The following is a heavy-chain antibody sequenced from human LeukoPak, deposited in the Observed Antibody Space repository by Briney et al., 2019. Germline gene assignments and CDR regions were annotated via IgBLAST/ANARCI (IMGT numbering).Heavy chain of an antibody. V-gene: IGHV4-59*01. CDR1: GGSLSSYY. CDR3: AGGSVTTDNSHDY. D-gene: IGHD3-10*01. CDR2: IYYSGST. J-gene: IGHJ4*02. Sequence: SETLSLTCTVSGGSLSSYYWSWIRQPPGKGLEWIGYIYYSGSTNYNPSLESRVTISVDTSKNQFSLKLSSVTAADTAVYYCAGGSVTTDNSHDYWGQGTLVTVSS.